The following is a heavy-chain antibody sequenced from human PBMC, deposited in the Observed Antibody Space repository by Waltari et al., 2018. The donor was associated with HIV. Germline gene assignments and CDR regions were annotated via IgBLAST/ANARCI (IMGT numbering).Heavy chain of an antibody. J-gene: IGHJ4*02. CDR3: ARVRPADQRYLDY. V-gene: IGHV4-38-2*02. D-gene: IGHD6-25*01. CDR2: IYHTGGA. Sequence: QVQLQESGPGLVRPSETLSLSCSVSGFSITTGYYWGWVRQPPGKGLELIGYIYHTGGAYYHPSLKSRVSISVDTSKNQFSLKVNSMTASDAAVYYCARVRPADQRYLDYWGQGTLVTVSS. CDR1: GFSITTGYY.